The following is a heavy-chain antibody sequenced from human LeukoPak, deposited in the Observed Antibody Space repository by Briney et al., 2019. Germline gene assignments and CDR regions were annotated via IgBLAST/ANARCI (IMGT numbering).Heavy chain of an antibody. CDR1: GFTFSSYA. V-gene: IGHV3-23*01. J-gene: IGHJ4*02. D-gene: IGHD1-26*01. CDR2: ISGSGGST. CDR3: AKDRILANRVGATSFDY. Sequence: GGSLRLSCAASGFTFSSYAMSWVRQAPGKGLEWVSAISGSGGSTYYADSVKGRFTISRDNSKNTLYLQMNSLRAEDTAVYYCAKDRILANRVGATSFDYWGQGTLVTVSS.